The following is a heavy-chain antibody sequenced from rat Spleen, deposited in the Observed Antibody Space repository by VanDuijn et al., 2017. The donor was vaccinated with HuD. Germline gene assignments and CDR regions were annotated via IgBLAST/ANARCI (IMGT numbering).Heavy chain of an antibody. CDR3: ARVLWADNSFAY. V-gene: IGHV1-57*01. Sequence: QVQLQQSGAELAKPGSSVKISCKASGYTFTSYDISWIKQTTGQGLEYIGYINTGSGGTYYNEKFKSKATLTVDKSSSTAFMQLSSLTPEDTAVYYCARVLWADNSFAYWGQGTLVTVSS. D-gene: IGHD1-10*01. CDR2: INTGSGGT. CDR1: GYTFTSYD. J-gene: IGHJ3*01.